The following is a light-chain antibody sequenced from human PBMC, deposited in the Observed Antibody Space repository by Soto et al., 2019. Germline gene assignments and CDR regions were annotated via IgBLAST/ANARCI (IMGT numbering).Light chain of an antibody. CDR2: EDN. V-gene: IGLV6-57*04. Sequence: NFMLTQPHSVSESPGKTVTISCTRSSGSIASNYVQWYQQRPGSAPTTVIFEDNERPSGVPDRFSGSIDSFSNSASLTISGLQAEDEADYYCSSYTSTYTWVFGGGTKLTVL. CDR3: SSYTSTYTWV. J-gene: IGLJ3*02. CDR1: SGSIASNY.